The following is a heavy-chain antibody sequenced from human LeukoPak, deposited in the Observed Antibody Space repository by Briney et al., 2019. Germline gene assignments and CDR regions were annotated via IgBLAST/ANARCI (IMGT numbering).Heavy chain of an antibody. V-gene: IGHV1-8*03. CDR3: AREQGPNEIDY. J-gene: IGHJ4*02. Sequence: ASVKVSCKASGYTFTNFEINWVRQVAGQGLEWMGWMRPNSGETVNVQKFQGRVTITADKSTSTAYMELSSLRSEDTAVYYCAREQGPNEIDYWGQGTLVTVSS. CDR2: MRPNSGET. CDR1: GYTFTNFE.